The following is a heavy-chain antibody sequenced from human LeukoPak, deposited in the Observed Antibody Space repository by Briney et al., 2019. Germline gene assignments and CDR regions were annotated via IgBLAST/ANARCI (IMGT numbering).Heavy chain of an antibody. CDR2: ISSSSSYI. CDR3: ERDRSRIVVGTSDY. J-gene: IGHJ4*02. CDR1: GFTFSSYS. V-gene: IGHV3-21*01. D-gene: IGHD3-22*01. Sequence: PGGSLRLSCAASGFTFSSYSMNWVRQAPGKGLEWVSSISSSSSYIYYADSVKGRFTISRDNAKNSLYLQMNSLRAEDTAVYYCERDRSRIVVGTSDYWGQGTLVTVSS.